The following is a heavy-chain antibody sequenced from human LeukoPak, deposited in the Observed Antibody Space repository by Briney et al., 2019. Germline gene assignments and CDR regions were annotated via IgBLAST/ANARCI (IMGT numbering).Heavy chain of an antibody. J-gene: IGHJ6*04. CDR3: AELGITMIGGV. CDR2: IDSSSGYM. D-gene: IGHD3-10*02. V-gene: IGHV3-21*01. CDR1: GFTFNTYS. Sequence: GGSLRLSCAASGFTFNTYSMNWARQAPGKGLEWVSSIDSSSGYMFYADSVKGRFTISRDNAKNSLYLQMNSLRAEDTAVYYCAELGITMIGGVWGKGTTVTISS.